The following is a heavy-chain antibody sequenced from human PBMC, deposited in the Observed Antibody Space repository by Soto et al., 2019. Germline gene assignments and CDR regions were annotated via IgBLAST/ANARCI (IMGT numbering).Heavy chain of an antibody. CDR3: ASQRGSSAPREQYSIDV. Sequence: GGSLRLSCAASGFTFSGYGMHWVRQAPGKGLEWVAVIWYDGSNKYYRDSVKGRFTVSRDNSKDTLYLQMNSLRAEDTAVYYCASQRGSSAPREQYSIDVWGQGTTVTVYS. CDR2: IWYDGSNK. V-gene: IGHV3-33*01. D-gene: IGHD1-26*01. J-gene: IGHJ6*02. CDR1: GFTFSGYG.